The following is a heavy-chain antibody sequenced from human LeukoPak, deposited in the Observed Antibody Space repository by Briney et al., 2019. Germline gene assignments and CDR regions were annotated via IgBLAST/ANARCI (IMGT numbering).Heavy chain of an antibody. Sequence: ASVKVSCKASGYTFISYYMHWVRQAPGQGLEWMGIINPSGGSTSYAQKFQGRVTMTRDTSTSTVYMELSSLRSEDTAVYYCTRSVRNGHIDYWGQGTLVTVSS. V-gene: IGHV1-46*01. J-gene: IGHJ4*02. D-gene: IGHD2-21*01. CDR1: GYTFISYY. CDR3: TRSVRNGHIDY. CDR2: INPSGGST.